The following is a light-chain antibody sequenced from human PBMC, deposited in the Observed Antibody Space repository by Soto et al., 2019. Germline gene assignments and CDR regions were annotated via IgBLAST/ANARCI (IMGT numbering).Light chain of an antibody. Sequence: EIVMTQSPATLSVSPGERATLSCRASQSVYSTLAWYQQKPGQAPRLLIYGASTRATDIPARFSGSGSGTEFTLTISSLQSEDFAVYYCQQYSKWPLTFGVGTKVEIK. CDR2: GAS. V-gene: IGKV3-15*01. J-gene: IGKJ4*01. CDR3: QQYSKWPLT. CDR1: QSVYST.